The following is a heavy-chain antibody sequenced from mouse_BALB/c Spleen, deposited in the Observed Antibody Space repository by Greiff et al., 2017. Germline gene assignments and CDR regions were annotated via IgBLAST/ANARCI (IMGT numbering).Heavy chain of an antibody. CDR2: ISTYYGDA. Sequence: QVQLQQSGAELVRPGVSVKISCKGSGYTFTDYAMHWVKQSHAKSLEWIGVISTYYGDASYNQKFKGKATMTVDKSSSTAYMERARLTSEDSAIYYCARLGSSLYAIDYWGQGTSVTVSS. CDR3: ARLGSSLYAIDY. D-gene: IGHD1-1*01. V-gene: IGHV1S137*01. J-gene: IGHJ4*01. CDR1: GYTFTDYA.